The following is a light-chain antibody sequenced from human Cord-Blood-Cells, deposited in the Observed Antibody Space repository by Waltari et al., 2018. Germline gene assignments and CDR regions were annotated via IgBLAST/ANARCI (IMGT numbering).Light chain of an antibody. Sequence: DIVMTQSPDSLAVSLGESGTINCKSSQSVLYSSNNKNYLAWYQQKPGQPPKLLIYWASTRESGVSDRFSGSGSGTDFTLTISSLQAEDVAVYYCQQYYSTPSWTFGQGTKVEIK. CDR1: QSVLYSSNNKNY. CDR2: WAS. V-gene: IGKV4-1*01. CDR3: QQYYSTPSWT. J-gene: IGKJ1*01.